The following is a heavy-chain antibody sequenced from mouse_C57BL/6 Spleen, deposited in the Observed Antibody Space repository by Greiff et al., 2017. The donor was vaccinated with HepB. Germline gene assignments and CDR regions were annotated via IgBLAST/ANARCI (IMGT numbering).Heavy chain of an antibody. CDR2: INPGSGGT. D-gene: IGHD1-1*01. Sequence: VKLMESGAELVRPGTSVKVSCKASGYAFTNYLIEWVKQRPGQGLEWIGVINPGSGGTNYNEKFKGKATLTADKSSSTAYMQLSSLTSEDSAVYFCARSGEDYGSSYVRMDYWGQGTSVTVSS. V-gene: IGHV1-54*01. CDR1: GYAFTNYL. CDR3: ARSGEDYGSSYVRMDY. J-gene: IGHJ4*01.